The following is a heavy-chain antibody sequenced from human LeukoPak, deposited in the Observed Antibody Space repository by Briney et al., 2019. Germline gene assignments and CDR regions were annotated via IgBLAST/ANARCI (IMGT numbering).Heavy chain of an antibody. CDR1: GFTFSSYG. V-gene: IGHV3-33*01. CDR2: IWYDGSNK. J-gene: IGHJ4*02. D-gene: IGHD6-13*01. Sequence: PGGSLRLSCAASGFTFSSYGMHWVRQAPGKGLEWVAVIWYDGSNKYYADSVKGRFTISRDNSKNTLYLQMNSLRAEDTAVYYCARLSSSWHIDYWGQGTLVTVSS. CDR3: ARLSSSWHIDY.